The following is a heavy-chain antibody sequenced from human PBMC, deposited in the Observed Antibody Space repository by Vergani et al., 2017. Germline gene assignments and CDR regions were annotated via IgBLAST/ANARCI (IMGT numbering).Heavy chain of an antibody. V-gene: IGHV4-61*02. CDR3: ARALHYCSGGSCYEGHFDY. Sequence: QVQLQESGPGLVKPSQTLSLTCTVSGGPISSGSYYWSWIRQPAGKGLEWIGRIYTSGSTNYNPSLKSRITISVDTSKNQFSLKLSSVTAADTAVYYCARALHYCSGGSCYEGHFDYWGQGTLVTVSS. J-gene: IGHJ4*02. CDR2: IYTSGST. CDR1: GGPISSGSYY. D-gene: IGHD2-15*01.